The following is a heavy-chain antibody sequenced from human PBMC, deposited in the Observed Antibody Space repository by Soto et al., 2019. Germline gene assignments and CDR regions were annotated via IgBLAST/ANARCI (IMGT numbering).Heavy chain of an antibody. CDR1: GFTFSSYE. D-gene: IGHD3-22*01. V-gene: IGHV3-48*03. Sequence: GGSLRLSCAASGFTFSSYEMNWVRQAPGKGLEWVSYISSSGSTIYYADSVKGRFTISRDNAKNSLYLQMNSLRAEDTAVYYCAREGXNYYDSSGYPLGYGMDVWGQGTTVTVSS. CDR3: AREGXNYYDSSGYPLGYGMDV. J-gene: IGHJ6*02. CDR2: ISSSGSTI.